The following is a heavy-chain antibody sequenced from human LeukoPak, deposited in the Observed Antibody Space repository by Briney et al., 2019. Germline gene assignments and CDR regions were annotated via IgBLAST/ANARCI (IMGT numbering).Heavy chain of an antibody. J-gene: IGHJ4*02. CDR1: GFTFSSYA. D-gene: IGHD3-3*01. Sequence: GGPLRLSCAASGFTFSSYAMSWVRQAPGKGLEWVSAISGSGGSTYYADSVKGRFTISRDNSKNTLYLQMNSLRAEDTAVYYCAKVHYDFWSGYYPDYYFDYWGQGTLVTVSS. CDR2: ISGSGGST. V-gene: IGHV3-23*01. CDR3: AKVHYDFWSGYYPDYYFDY.